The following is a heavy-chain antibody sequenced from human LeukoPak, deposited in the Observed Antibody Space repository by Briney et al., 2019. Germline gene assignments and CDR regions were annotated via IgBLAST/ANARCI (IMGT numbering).Heavy chain of an antibody. CDR1: GFTFSSYA. CDR2: ISYDGSSK. D-gene: IGHD6-19*01. Sequence: GGSLRLSCAASGFTFSSYAMHWVRQAPGKGLEWVAVISYDGSSKYYADSVKGRFTISRDNSKNTLYLQMNSLRAEDTAVYYYARVPLIAVAGYFDYWGQGTLVTVSS. CDR3: ARVPLIAVAGYFDY. J-gene: IGHJ4*02. V-gene: IGHV3-30-3*01.